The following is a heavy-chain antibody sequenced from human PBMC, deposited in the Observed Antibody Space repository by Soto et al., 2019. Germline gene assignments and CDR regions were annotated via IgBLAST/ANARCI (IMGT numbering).Heavy chain of an antibody. CDR3: VIFWSGYDYYYYGMDV. Sequence: QVQLVQSGAEVKKPGSSVKVSCKASGGTFSSYAISWVRQAPGQGLEWMGGIIPIFGTANYAQKFQGRVTITADESTRTAYMELSSLRSEDTAVYYCVIFWSGYDYYYYGMDVWGQGTTVTVSS. D-gene: IGHD3-3*01. CDR1: GGTFSSYA. J-gene: IGHJ6*02. CDR2: IIPIFGTA. V-gene: IGHV1-69*12.